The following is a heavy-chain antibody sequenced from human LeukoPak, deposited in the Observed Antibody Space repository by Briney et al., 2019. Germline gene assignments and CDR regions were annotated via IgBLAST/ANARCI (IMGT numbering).Heavy chain of an antibody. D-gene: IGHD5-18*01. Sequence: SETLSLTCTVSGGSISSSSYYWTWVRQPAGKGLEWIGRLYSSGSTKYNPSLKSRVTMSVDTSKNQFSLKLSSVTAADTAVYYCARVTYSYEPDAFDIWGQGTMVTVSS. CDR3: ARVTYSYEPDAFDI. V-gene: IGHV4-61*02. J-gene: IGHJ3*02. CDR2: LYSSGST. CDR1: GGSISSSSYY.